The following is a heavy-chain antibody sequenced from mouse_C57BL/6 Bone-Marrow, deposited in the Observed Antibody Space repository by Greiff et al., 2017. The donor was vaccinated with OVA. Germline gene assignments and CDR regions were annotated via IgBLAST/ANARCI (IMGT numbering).Heavy chain of an antibody. Sequence: EVQLVESEGGLVQPGSSMKLSCTASGFTFSDYYMAWVRQVPEKGLEWVATINYDGSSTYYLDSLKSRFIISRDNAKNILYLQMSSLKSEATATYYCARARWLLRREYAMDYWGQGTSVTVSS. CDR3: ARARWLLRREYAMDY. D-gene: IGHD2-3*01. CDR2: INYDGSST. J-gene: IGHJ4*01. V-gene: IGHV5-16*01. CDR1: GFTFSDYY.